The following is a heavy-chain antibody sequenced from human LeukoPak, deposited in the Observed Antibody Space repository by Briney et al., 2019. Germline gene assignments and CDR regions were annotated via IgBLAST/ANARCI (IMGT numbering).Heavy chain of an antibody. CDR1: GYTFTGYY. J-gene: IGHJ4*02. CDR3: ARAARIAAAGAEFDY. CDR2: INPNSGGT. D-gene: IGHD6-13*01. V-gene: IGHV1-2*02. Sequence: GASVKVSCKASGYTFTGYYMHWVRQAPGQGLEWMGWINPNSGGTNYAQKFQGRVTMTRGTSISTAYMELSRLRSDDTAVYYCARAARIAAAGAEFDYWGQGTLVTVSS.